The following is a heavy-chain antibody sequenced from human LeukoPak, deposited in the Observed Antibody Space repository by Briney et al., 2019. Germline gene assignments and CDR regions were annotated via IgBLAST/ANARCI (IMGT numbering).Heavy chain of an antibody. D-gene: IGHD6-19*01. CDR2: ISSSGGGP. Sequence: SAISSSGGGPYYADSVKGRVTISRDTSKNTLYLQMNSLRAEDTAVYYRARPTMGVAAVDYWGQGTLVTVSS. V-gene: IGHV3-23*01. J-gene: IGHJ4*02. CDR3: ARPTMGVAAVDY.